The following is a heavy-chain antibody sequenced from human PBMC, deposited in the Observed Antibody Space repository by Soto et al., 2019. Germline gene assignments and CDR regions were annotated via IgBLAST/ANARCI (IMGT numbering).Heavy chain of an antibody. CDR2: INHSGST. CDR1: GGSFSGYY. J-gene: IGHJ4*02. D-gene: IGHD6-13*01. Sequence: SETLSLTCAVYGGSFSGYYWSWIRQPPGKELEWIGEINHSGSTNYNPSLKSRVTISVDTSKDQFSLKLSSVTAADTAVYYCARGLAAASREYWGQGTLVTVSS. CDR3: ARGLAAASREY. V-gene: IGHV4-34*01.